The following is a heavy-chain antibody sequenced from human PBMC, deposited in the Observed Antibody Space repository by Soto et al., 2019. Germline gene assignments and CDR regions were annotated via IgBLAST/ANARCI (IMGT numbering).Heavy chain of an antibody. CDR3: ARGRSPIRWPSFDY. CDR1: GGSVNSEIYS. CDR2: MYYSGST. V-gene: IGHV4-61*01. J-gene: IGHJ4*02. D-gene: IGHD4-17*01. Sequence: PSETLSLTCTVSGGSVNSEIYSWSWIRQPPGKGLEWIGYMYYSGSTNYNPSLKSRVTISVDTSKNQFSLKLSSVTAADTAVYYCARGRSPIRWPSFDYWGQGTLVTVSS.